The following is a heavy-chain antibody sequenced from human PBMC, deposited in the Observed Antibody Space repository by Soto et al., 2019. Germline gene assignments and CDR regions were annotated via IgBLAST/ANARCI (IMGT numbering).Heavy chain of an antibody. Sequence: SETLSLTCTVSGGSISSSSYYWGWIRQPPGKGLEWIGSIYYSGSTYYNPSLKSRVTISVDTSKNQFSLKLSSVTAADTAVYYCARKFNHHSYDFWSGYYYNWFDPWGQGTLVTVSS. CDR3: ARKFNHHSYDFWSGYYYNWFDP. CDR2: IYYSGST. J-gene: IGHJ5*02. V-gene: IGHV4-39*01. D-gene: IGHD3-3*01. CDR1: GGSISSSSYY.